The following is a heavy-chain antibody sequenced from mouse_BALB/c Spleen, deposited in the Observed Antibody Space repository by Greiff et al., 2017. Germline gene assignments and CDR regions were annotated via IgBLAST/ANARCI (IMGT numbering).Heavy chain of an antibody. V-gene: IGHV5-17*02. Sequence: EVQGVESGGGLVQPGGSRKLSCAASGFTFSSFGMHWVRQAPEKGLEWVAYISSGSSTIYYADTVKGRFTISRDNPKNTLFLQMTSLRSEDTAMYYCARWSSLFFYAMDYWGQGTSVTVSS. D-gene: IGHD1-1*01. CDR3: ARWSSLFFYAMDY. J-gene: IGHJ4*01. CDR1: GFTFSSFG. CDR2: ISSGSSTI.